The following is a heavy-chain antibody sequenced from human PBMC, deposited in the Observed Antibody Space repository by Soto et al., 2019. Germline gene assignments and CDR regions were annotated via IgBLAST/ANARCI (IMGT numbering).Heavy chain of an antibody. V-gene: IGHV4-59*01. J-gene: IGHJ4*02. CDR2: IYYSGST. D-gene: IGHD4-17*01. Sequence: PSETLSLTSPVSGGYISSYYWSWIRQPPGKGLEWIGYIYYSGSTNYNPSLKSRVTISVDTSKNQFSLKLSSVTAADTAVYYCARGPTPTVTYDYWGQGTLVTVSS. CDR1: GGYISSYY. CDR3: ARGPTPTVTYDY.